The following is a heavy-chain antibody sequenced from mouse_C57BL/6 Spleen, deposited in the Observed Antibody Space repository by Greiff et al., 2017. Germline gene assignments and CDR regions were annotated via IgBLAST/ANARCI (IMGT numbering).Heavy chain of an antibody. CDR3: DTVVAKDYAMDY. CDR1: GYAFSSSW. V-gene: IGHV1-82*01. CDR2: IYPGDGDT. D-gene: IGHD1-1*01. J-gene: IGHJ4*01. Sequence: QVQLQQSGPELVKPGASVKISCKASGYAFSSSWMNWVKQRPGKGLEWIGRIYPGDGDTNYNGKFKGKATLTADKSSSTAYMQLSSLTSEDSAVYFCDTVVAKDYAMDYWGQGTSGTVSS.